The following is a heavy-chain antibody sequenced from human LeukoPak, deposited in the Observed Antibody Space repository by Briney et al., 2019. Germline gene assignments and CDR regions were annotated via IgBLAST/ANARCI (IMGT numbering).Heavy chain of an antibody. V-gene: IGHV4-34*01. J-gene: IGHJ5*02. CDR3: ARGFNMTAVTANWFDH. CDR1: GGSFSGYY. CDR2: ITHSGST. D-gene: IGHD4-17*01. Sequence: SETLSLTCAVYGGSFSGYYWSWIRQPPGKGLEWIGEITHSGSTNYNPSLKSRVTISVDTSKNQFSLKLTSVTAADTAVYYCARGFNMTAVTANWFDHWGQGTLVTVSS.